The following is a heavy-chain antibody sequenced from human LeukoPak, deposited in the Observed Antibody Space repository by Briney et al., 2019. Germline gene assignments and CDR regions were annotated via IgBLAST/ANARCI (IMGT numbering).Heavy chain of an antibody. D-gene: IGHD6-13*01. V-gene: IGHV3-23*01. J-gene: IGHJ6*02. CDR3: AKAILYSSSWFDYYYGMDV. CDR2: ISGSGGST. Sequence: GGSLRLSCAASGFTFSSYAMSWVRQAPGKGPEWVSAISGSGGSTYYADSVKGRFTISRDNSKNTLYLQMNSLRAEDTAVYYCAKAILYSSSWFDYYYGMDVWGQGTTVTVSS. CDR1: GFTFSSYA.